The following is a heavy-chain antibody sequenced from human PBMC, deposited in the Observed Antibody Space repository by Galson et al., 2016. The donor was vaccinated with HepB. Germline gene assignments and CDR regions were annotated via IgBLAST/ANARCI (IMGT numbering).Heavy chain of an antibody. J-gene: IGHJ4*02. CDR3: ATNGDGYNYFLY. CDR1: GFTFRNYG. Sequence: LRLSCAGSGFTFRNYGMHWVRQAPGKGLEWVAVISYDESIKYYADPGKGRFTISRDNSKNTLYLQMSSLGAEDTAVYYCATNGDGYNYFLYWGQGTLVTVSS. V-gene: IGHV3-30*03. CDR2: ISYDESIK. D-gene: IGHD5-24*01.